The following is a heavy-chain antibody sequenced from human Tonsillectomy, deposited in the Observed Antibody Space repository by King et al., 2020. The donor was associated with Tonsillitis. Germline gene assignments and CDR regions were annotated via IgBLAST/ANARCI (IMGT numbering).Heavy chain of an antibody. CDR2: IRYDGSNK. Sequence: VQLVQSGGGVVQPGGSLRLSCAASGFTFSSYGMHWVRQAPGKGLEWVAFIRYDGSNKYYADSVKGRFTISRDNSKNTLYLQMNSLRAEDTAVYYCAKGLGVVGGTLLDYWGQGTLVTVSS. CDR1: GFTFSSYG. D-gene: IGHD1-26*01. J-gene: IGHJ4*02. V-gene: IGHV3-30*02. CDR3: AKGLGVVGGTLLDY.